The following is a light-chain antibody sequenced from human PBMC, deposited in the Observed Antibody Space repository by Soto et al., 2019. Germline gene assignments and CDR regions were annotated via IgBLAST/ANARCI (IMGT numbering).Light chain of an antibody. CDR2: EVN. Sequence: QSALTQPPSASGSPGQSVAISCTGSTSDIGGYNFVSWYQQHPGKAPKLLIYEVNKRPPGVPDRFSGSRSGNTASLTVSGLLADDEADYYCSSHGGNNPYVFGNGTKLTVL. CDR3: SSHGGNNPYV. V-gene: IGLV2-8*01. J-gene: IGLJ1*01. CDR1: TSDIGGYNF.